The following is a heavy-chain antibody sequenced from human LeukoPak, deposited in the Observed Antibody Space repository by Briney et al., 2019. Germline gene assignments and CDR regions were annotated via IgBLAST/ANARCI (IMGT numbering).Heavy chain of an antibody. Sequence: PSGTLSLTCTVSGGSISSYYWSWIRQPPGKGLEWIGYIYYSGSTNYNPSLKSRVTISVDTSKNQFSLKLSSVTAADTAVYYCARVRYSSGWYIVDYWGQGTLVTVSS. J-gene: IGHJ4*02. D-gene: IGHD6-19*01. V-gene: IGHV4-59*01. CDR2: IYYSGST. CDR3: ARVRYSSGWYIVDY. CDR1: GGSISSYY.